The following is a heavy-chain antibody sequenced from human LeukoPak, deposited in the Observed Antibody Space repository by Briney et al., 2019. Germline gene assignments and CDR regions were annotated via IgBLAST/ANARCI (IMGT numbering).Heavy chain of an antibody. J-gene: IGHJ3*02. Sequence: PGGSLRLSCAASGFTFSTYDMSWVRQAPGKGLEWVSAISASGGRTNYADSVRGRFTISRDNSKNTLYLQLNSLRAEDTAVYYCARDPYGSGSTSFDIWGQGTMVTVSS. CDR2: ISASGGRT. CDR1: GFTFSTYD. D-gene: IGHD3-10*01. CDR3: ARDPYGSGSTSFDI. V-gene: IGHV3-23*01.